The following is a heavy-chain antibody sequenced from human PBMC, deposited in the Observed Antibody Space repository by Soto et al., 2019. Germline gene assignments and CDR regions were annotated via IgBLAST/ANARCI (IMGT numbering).Heavy chain of an antibody. J-gene: IGHJ4*02. CDR2: ISDYNGNT. CDR3: ARGGTPMDS. D-gene: IGHD3-16*01. CDR1: GYTFTNFG. V-gene: IGHV1-18*01. Sequence: QVQLVQSGAEVKKPGASVKVSCKASGYTFTNFGISWVRQAPGQGLEWMGWISDYNGNTNYAQKFQGRVTMTTDTSTSRAYMEVRSLRFDVTAVYYCARGGTPMDSWGQGTLVTVSS.